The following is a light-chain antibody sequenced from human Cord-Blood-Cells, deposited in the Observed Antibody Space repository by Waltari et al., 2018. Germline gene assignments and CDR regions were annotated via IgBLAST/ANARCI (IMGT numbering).Light chain of an antibody. CDR3: AAWDDSLNGPV. Sequence: QSVLTQPPSASGTPGQRVPISFSGSSSNLRSNTVNRYQQLPGTAPKLLIYSNNQRPSGVPDRFSGSKSGTSASLAISGLQSEDEADYYCAAWDDSLNGPVFGGGTKLTVL. J-gene: IGLJ2*01. CDR1: SSNLRSNT. V-gene: IGLV1-44*01. CDR2: SNN.